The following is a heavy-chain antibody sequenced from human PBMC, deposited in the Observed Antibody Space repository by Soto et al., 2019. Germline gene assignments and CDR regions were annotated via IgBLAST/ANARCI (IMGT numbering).Heavy chain of an antibody. J-gene: IGHJ4*02. D-gene: IGHD3-22*01. CDR2: IIPIFGTA. Sequence: SVKVSCKASGGTFSSYAISWVRQAPGQGLEWMGGIIPIFGTANYAQKFQGRVTITADKSTSTAYMELSSLRSEDTAVYYCARDPNYYDSSGYYAGDDYWGQGTLVTVSS. CDR1: GGTFSSYA. V-gene: IGHV1-69*06. CDR3: ARDPNYYDSSGYYAGDDY.